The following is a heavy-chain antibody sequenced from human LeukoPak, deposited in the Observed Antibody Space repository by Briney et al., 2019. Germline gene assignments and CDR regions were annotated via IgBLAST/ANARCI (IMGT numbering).Heavy chain of an antibody. D-gene: IGHD3-9*01. Sequence: SETLSLTCTVSGGSINSGSYYWGWIRQPPGKGLEWIGSIYYSRATYYNPSLKSRITISLDTSKNQFSLRLSSVTAADTAVYFCGSLNYDILAGYSPWGQGTLVTVSS. CDR3: GSLNYDILAGYSP. CDR2: IYYSRAT. V-gene: IGHV4-39*07. J-gene: IGHJ5*02. CDR1: GGSINSGSYY.